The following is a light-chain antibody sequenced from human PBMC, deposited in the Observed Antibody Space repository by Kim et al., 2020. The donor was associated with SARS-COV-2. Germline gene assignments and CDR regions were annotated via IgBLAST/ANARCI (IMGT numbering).Light chain of an antibody. J-gene: IGKJ2*01. Sequence: SASVGDRVTITCRASQDISNWLAWYQQKPGRAPKLLMYDTSTLQSGVPSRFSGSGSGTDFTLTISSLQPEDFATYYCQQANSFPYTFGQGTKLEI. CDR2: DTS. V-gene: IGKV1-12*01. CDR1: QDISNW. CDR3: QQANSFPYT.